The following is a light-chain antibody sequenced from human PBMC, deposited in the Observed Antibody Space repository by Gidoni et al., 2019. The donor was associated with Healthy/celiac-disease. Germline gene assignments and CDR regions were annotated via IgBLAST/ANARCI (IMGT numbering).Light chain of an antibody. Sequence: EIVLTQSPATLPLSPGERATLSCRASQSFSSYLAWYQQKPGQAPRLLSYDASNRATGIPARFSGSGSGTDFTLTISSLEPEDFAVYYCQQRSNWPPGLTFGGGTKVEIK. J-gene: IGKJ4*01. CDR2: DAS. V-gene: IGKV3-11*01. CDR1: QSFSSY. CDR3: QQRSNWPPGLT.